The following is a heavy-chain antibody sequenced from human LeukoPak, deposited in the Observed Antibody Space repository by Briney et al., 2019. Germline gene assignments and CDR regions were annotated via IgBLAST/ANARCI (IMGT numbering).Heavy chain of an antibody. J-gene: IGHJ4*02. CDR3: ARAVRKGYYDSSGYIDY. CDR2: IYYSGST. V-gene: IGHV4-39*07. Sequence: SETLSLTCTVSGGSISSSSYYWGWLRQPPGKGLEWIGSIYYSGSTYYNPSLKSRVTISVDTSKNQFSLKLSSVTAADTAVYYCARAVRKGYYDSSGYIDYWGQGTLVTVSS. CDR1: GGSISSSSYY. D-gene: IGHD3-22*01.